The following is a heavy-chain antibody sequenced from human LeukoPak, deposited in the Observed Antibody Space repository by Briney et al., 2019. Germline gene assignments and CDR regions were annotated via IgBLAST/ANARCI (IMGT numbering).Heavy chain of an antibody. V-gene: IGHV3-30*04. D-gene: IGHD3-3*01. CDR1: GFTFSIYP. CDR2: ISSGSEK. J-gene: IGHJ4*02. CDR3: ARDLELSAVYYFDS. Sequence: GESLRLSCEASGFTFSIYPMHWVRQAPGKGLEWVALISSGSEKYYADSVKGRFTISRDNSKNMLYLQMNSLRADDTAVYYCARDLELSAVYYFDSWGQGTLVIVSS.